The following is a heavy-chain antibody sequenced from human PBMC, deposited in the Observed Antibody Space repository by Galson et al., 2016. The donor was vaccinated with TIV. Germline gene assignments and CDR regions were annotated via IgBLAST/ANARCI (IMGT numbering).Heavy chain of an antibody. CDR3: ARVIGITMVLGTSFDY. CDR1: GYSISTDYY. Sequence: SETLSLTCDVSGYSISTDYYWGWIRQSPGKGLEWIGSIYYRGTSYYNPPLKSRVTASVDTTKNQFSLKLTSVTAADTAVYYCARVIGITMVLGTSFDYWGQGILFTVSS. J-gene: IGHJ4*02. CDR2: IYYRGTS. D-gene: IGHD3-10*01. V-gene: IGHV4-38-2*01.